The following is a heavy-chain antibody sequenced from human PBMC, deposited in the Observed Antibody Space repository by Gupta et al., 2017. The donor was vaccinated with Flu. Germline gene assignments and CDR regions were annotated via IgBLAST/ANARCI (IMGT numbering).Heavy chain of an antibody. D-gene: IGHD3-22*01. V-gene: IGHV3-21*01. Sequence: EAQLVESGGGLVTPGGSLRLSCAASVFSFSSYTMNWVRQSPGQGLEWVSSISSRSKYIYYADARKGRFTNSRDNAENSLYLQMNSLRAEDTAVYYCAREGWAEPENYDDYDMDVWGQGTTVTVSS. J-gene: IGHJ6*02. CDR2: ISSRSKYI. CDR1: VFSFSSYT. CDR3: AREGWAEPENYDDYDMDV.